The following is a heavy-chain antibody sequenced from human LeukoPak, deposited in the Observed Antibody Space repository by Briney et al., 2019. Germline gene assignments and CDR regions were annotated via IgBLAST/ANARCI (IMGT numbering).Heavy chain of an antibody. CDR3: ARTPRLAAPENY. D-gene: IGHD1-14*01. CDR1: GYTFTVCY. J-gene: IGHJ4*02. CDR2: INPNSGGT. V-gene: IGHV1-2*02. Sequence: ASVKVSCKSSGYTFTVCYMHWVRQAPGQGLEWMGWINPNSGGTNYAQKFQGRVTMTRDTSISTAYMELSRLRSDDTAVYYCARTPRLAAPENYWGQGTLVTVSS.